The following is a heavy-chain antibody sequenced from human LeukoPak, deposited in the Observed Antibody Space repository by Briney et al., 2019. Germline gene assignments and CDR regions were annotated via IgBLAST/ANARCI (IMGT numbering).Heavy chain of an antibody. CDR3: ENSPRGVLTDIFDY. D-gene: IGHD3-9*01. J-gene: IGHJ4*02. CDR2: ISGSGGST. Sequence: GGSLRLSCAASGFTFSSYAMSWVRQAPGKGLEWVSAISGSGGSTYYADPVKGRFTISRDNSKNTLYLQMNSLRAEDTAVYYCENSPRGVLTDIFDYWGQGTLVTVSS. V-gene: IGHV3-23*01. CDR1: GFTFSSYA.